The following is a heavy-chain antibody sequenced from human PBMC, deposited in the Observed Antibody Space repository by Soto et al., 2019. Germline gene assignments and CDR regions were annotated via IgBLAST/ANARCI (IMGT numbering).Heavy chain of an antibody. CDR3: ARRSIDYYDSSGVDY. D-gene: IGHD3-22*01. CDR1: VGSISSSSYY. J-gene: IGHJ4*02. CDR2: IYYSGST. Sequence: SETLSLTCTVSVGSISSSSYYWGWIRQPPGKGLEWIGIIYYSGSTYYNPSLKSRVTISVDTSKNQFSLKLSSVTAADTAVYYCARRSIDYYDSSGVDYWGQGTLVTVSS. V-gene: IGHV4-39*01.